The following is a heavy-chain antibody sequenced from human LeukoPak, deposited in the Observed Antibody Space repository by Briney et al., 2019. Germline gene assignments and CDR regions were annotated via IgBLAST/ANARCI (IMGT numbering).Heavy chain of an antibody. CDR2: ITYDGSTK. CDR3: AKDRSWHGLEY. CDR1: GSTFAGYT. J-gene: IGHJ4*02. D-gene: IGHD3-16*02. Sequence: SGGSLRLSWAASGSTFAGYTLHWVRQAPGKGLEWATLITYDGSTKYYADSVKGRFTISRDNSKNRLYLQMDSLRGEDTAVYYCAKDRSWHGLEYWGQGALVTVSS. V-gene: IGHV3-30*04.